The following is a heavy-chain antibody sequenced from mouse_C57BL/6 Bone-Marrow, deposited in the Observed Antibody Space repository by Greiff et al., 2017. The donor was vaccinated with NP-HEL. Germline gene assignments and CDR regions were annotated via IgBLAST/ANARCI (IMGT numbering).Heavy chain of an antibody. D-gene: IGHD1-1*02. CDR1: GYTFTSYW. J-gene: IGHJ2*01. V-gene: IGHV1-59*01. Sequence: QVQLQQPGAELVRPGTSVKLSCKASGYTFTSYWMHWVKQRPGQGLEWIGVIDPSDSYTNYNQKFTGKATLTVDTSSSTAYMQLSSLTSEDSAVYYCAREKDYGFDYWGQGTTLTVSS. CDR3: AREKDYGFDY. CDR2: IDPSDSYT.